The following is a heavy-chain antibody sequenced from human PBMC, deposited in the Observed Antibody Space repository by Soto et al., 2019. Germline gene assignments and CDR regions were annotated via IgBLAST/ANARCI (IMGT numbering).Heavy chain of an antibody. CDR1: GGSFTAYQ. D-gene: IGHD1-1*01. Sequence: LETLSLTCGVYGGSFTAYQWNWIRQSPGQGLEWIGEINHSGTTKYNPSLASRINLSVDTSKKQFSLKMFSVTAADTAIYYCARGWRFDPWGQGTQVTVSS. V-gene: IGHV4-34*01. CDR2: INHSGTT. CDR3: ARGWRFDP. J-gene: IGHJ5*02.